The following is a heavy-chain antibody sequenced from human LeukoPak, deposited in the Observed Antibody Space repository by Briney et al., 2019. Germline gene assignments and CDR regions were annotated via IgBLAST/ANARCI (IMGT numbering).Heavy chain of an antibody. CDR2: ISFDGSSE. CDR3: ARPLSNGYFHDSGGYYPYAMDV. D-gene: IGHD3-22*01. J-gene: IGHJ6*02. CDR1: RFTFSTST. Sequence: GGSLRLSCAASRFTFSTSTMHWVRQAPGKGLEWVAVISFDGSSEFYADSVKGRFTISRDNSKNTLYLQMNNLRAYDTAVYYCARPLSNGYFHDSGGYYPYAMDVWGQGTTVTVSS. V-gene: IGHV3-30-3*01.